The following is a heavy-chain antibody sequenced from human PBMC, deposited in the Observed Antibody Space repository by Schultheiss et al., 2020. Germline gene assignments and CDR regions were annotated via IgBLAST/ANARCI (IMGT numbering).Heavy chain of an antibody. V-gene: IGHV3-23*01. CDR2: ISGSGGST. D-gene: IGHD5-18*01. J-gene: IGHJ4*02. CDR3: AKGWIQLWLATFDY. Sequence: SCAASGFTFSSYAMSWVRQAPGKGLEWVSAISGSGGSTYYADSVKGRFTISRDNSKNTLYLQMNSLRAEDTAVYYCAKGWIQLWLATFDYWGQGTLVTVSS. CDR1: GFTFSSYA.